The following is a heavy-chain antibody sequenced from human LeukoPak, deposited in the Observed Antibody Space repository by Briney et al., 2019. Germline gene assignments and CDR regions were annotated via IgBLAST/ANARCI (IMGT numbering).Heavy chain of an antibody. CDR1: GGSFIGYY. CDR3: ARDTPDYDILTFPFDY. J-gene: IGHJ4*02. V-gene: IGHV4-34*01. CDR2: IYYSGST. Sequence: PSETLSLTCAVYGGSFIGYYWCWIRQPPGKGLEWIGSIYYSGSTYYNPSLKSRVTISVDTSKNQFSLKLSSVTAADTAVYYCARDTPDYDILTFPFDYWGQGTLVTVSS. D-gene: IGHD3-9*01.